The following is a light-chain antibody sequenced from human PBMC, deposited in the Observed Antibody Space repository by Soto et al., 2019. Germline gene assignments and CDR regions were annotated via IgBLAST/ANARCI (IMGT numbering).Light chain of an antibody. V-gene: IGLV2-14*01. CDR1: SSDVGSYDY. CDR2: DVT. CDR3: SSYTSRSSLDV. Sequence: QSVLTQPASVSGSPGQSITISCTGTSSDVGSYDYVSWYQQHPGKAPKLMIYDVTNRPSGVSDRFSGSKSGNTASLTISGLQAEDEADYFCSSYTSRSSLDVFGTGTKLTVL. J-gene: IGLJ1*01.